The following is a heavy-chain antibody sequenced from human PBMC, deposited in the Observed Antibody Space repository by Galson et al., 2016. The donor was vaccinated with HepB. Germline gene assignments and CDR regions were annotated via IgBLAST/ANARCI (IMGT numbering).Heavy chain of an antibody. J-gene: IGHJ4*02. Sequence: SLRLSCAASGFTFSSYGMHWVRQAPGKGLEWVAVIWYDGSNKYYADSAKGRFIISRDNSKNTLFLQMNSLRAEDTAVYYCAREKDSSSWYNFNYWGQGTLVTVSS. D-gene: IGHD6-13*01. CDR2: IWYDGSNK. V-gene: IGHV3-33*02. CDR3: AREKDSSSWYNFNY. CDR1: GFTFSSYG.